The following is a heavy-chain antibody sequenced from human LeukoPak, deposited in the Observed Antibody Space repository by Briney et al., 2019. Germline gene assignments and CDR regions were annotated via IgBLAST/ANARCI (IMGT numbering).Heavy chain of an antibody. CDR2: ISYDGSRK. CDR1: GFTFSSYG. J-gene: IGHJ6*02. D-gene: IGHD2-2*01. Sequence: PGGSLRLSCAASGFTFSSYGMHWVRQAPSKGLEWVAAISYDGSRKYYADSVKGRVTTSRDFSKNTLFLQVNSLRAEDTAVYYCAKDQSTGFCSSASCYGYYGMDLWGQGTTVTVSS. V-gene: IGHV3-30*18. CDR3: AKDQSTGFCSSASCYGYYGMDL.